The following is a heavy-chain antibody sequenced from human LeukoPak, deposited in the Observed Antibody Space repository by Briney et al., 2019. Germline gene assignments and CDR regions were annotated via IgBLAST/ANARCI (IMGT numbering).Heavy chain of an antibody. D-gene: IGHD6-13*01. V-gene: IGHV3-23*01. CDR2: ISGSGGST. CDR3: ARDGPAAGLYFDY. CDR1: EFTFSSYA. Sequence: GGSLRLSCAASEFTFSSYAMNWVRQTPGKGLEWVSAISGSGGSTYYADSVKGRFTISRDNSKNTLYLQMNSLRAEDTAVYYCARDGPAAGLYFDYWGQGMLVTVSS. J-gene: IGHJ4*02.